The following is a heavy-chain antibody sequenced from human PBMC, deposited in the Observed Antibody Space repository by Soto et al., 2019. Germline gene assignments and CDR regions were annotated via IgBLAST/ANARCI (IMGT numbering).Heavy chain of an antibody. CDR3: AFGNLSYYFDF. D-gene: IGHD3-16*01. J-gene: IGHJ4*02. Sequence: GGSLRLSCAAPGFTFSGFGMHWVRQAPGKGLEWVAIIWYDGSDKYYADSVKGRFTISRDNSKNTLYLQMNSLRAEDTAVYHCAFGNLSYYFDFWGQGTPVTVSS. CDR1: GFTFSGFG. CDR2: IWYDGSDK. V-gene: IGHV3-33*01.